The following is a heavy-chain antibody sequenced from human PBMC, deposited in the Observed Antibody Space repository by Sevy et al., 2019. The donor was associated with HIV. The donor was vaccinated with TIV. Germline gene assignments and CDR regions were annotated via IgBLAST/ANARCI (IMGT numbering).Heavy chain of an antibody. Sequence: SETLSLTCTVSGGSISSGSYYWSWIRQPAGKGLEWIGRIYTSGSTNYNPSLKSRVTISVDTSKNQFSLKLSSVTAADTAVYYCARDGSTWAGWFDPWGQGTLVTVSS. CDR2: IYTSGST. CDR1: GGSISSGSYY. CDR3: ARDGSTWAGWFDP. D-gene: IGHD2-2*01. V-gene: IGHV4-61*02. J-gene: IGHJ5*02.